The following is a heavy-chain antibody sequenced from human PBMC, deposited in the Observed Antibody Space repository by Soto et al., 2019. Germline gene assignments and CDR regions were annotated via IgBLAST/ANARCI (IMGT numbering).Heavy chain of an antibody. CDR2: INGNADNS. V-gene: IGHV3-74*01. CDR1: GFSFVSYW. J-gene: IGHJ4*02. Sequence: EVQLAESGGGLVLTGGSLRLACAASGFSFVSYWMHWVRQVPGEGLAWVSRINGNADNSDYADSVKGRFTISRENAMNRLYLQMDSLRAYATGVSYCVRDFRGAVAGSEIDHWGEGTLVSVSS. CDR3: VRDFRGAVAGSEIDH. D-gene: IGHD6-19*01.